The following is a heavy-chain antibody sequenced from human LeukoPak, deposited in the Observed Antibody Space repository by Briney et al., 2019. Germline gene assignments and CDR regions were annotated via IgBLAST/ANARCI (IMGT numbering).Heavy chain of an antibody. D-gene: IGHD3-10*01. J-gene: IGHJ5*02. Sequence: SVTVSCKASGGTFSSYAISWVRQAPGQGLEWMGGIIPIFGTANYAQKFQGRVTITADKSTSTAYMDLSSLRSEDTVVYYCARVIAGRLGYYGSGSYYNWFGRWGQGTLVTVSS. CDR2: IIPIFGTA. CDR3: ARVIAGRLGYYGSGSYYNWFGR. CDR1: GGTFSSYA. V-gene: IGHV1-69*06.